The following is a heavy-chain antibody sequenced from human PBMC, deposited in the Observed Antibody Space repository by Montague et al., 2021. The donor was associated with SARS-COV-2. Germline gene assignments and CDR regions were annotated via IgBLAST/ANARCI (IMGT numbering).Heavy chain of an antibody. D-gene: IGHD3-22*01. Sequence: SETLSLTCTVSGDSITDDDWSWIRQPPGKGLEWIVNIFKNGKTDXNPSLMSRVITSVDTSKSQFSLKVTSVTAADTAVYHCARYYERSLDVWGQGTTVTVSS. CDR2: IFKNGKT. V-gene: IGHV4-59*08. CDR1: GDSITDDD. CDR3: ARYYERSLDV. J-gene: IGHJ6*02.